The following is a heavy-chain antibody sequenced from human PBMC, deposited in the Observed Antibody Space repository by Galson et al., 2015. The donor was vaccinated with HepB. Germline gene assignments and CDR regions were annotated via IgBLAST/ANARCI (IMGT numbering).Heavy chain of an antibody. J-gene: IGHJ6*03. CDR2: IIPIFGTA. CDR1: GGTFSSYA. Sequence: SVKVSCKASGGTFSSYAISWVRQAPGQGLEWMGGIIPIFGTANYAQKFQGRVTITADESTSTAYMELSSLRSEDTAVYYCARGEGDTAPRGKYYYMDVWGKGTTVTVSS. V-gene: IGHV1-69*13. D-gene: IGHD5-18*01. CDR3: ARGEGDTAPRGKYYYMDV.